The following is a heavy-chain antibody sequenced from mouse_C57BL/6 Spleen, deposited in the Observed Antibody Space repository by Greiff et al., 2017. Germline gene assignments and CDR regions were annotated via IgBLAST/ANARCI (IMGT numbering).Heavy chain of an antibody. Sequence: EVKLQESGPELVKPGDSVKISCKASGYSFTGYFMNWVMQSHGKSLEWIGRINPYNGDTFYNQKFKGKATLTVDKSSSTAHMELRSLTSEDSAVYYCARGDYDYWGQGTTLTVSS. CDR1: GYSFTGYF. CDR2: INPYNGDT. CDR3: ARGDYDY. D-gene: IGHD2-4*01. J-gene: IGHJ2*01. V-gene: IGHV1-20*01.